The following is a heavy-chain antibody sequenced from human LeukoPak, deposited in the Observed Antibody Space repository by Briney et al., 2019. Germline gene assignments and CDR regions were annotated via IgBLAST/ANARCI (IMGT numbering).Heavy chain of an antibody. CDR2: ISAYNGDT. D-gene: IGHD6-13*01. Sequence: ASVKVSCKASGYTFTSYGISWARQAPGQGLEWMGWISAYNGDTNYAQRLQGRLTMTTDTSTSTAYMELRSLRSDDTAVYYCARDGIAAAGKGVFDYWGQGTLVTVSS. CDR3: ARDGIAAAGKGVFDY. J-gene: IGHJ4*02. CDR1: GYTFTSYG. V-gene: IGHV1-18*01.